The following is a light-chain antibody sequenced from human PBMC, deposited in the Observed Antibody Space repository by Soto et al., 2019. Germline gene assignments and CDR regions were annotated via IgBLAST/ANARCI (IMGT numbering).Light chain of an antibody. J-gene: IGKJ4*01. Sequence: EIVMTQSPATLSVSPGERATLSCRASQSVSNNLAWYQQKPGQAPRLLIYGASTRATTFPARFSGSGSGTDFTLTISSLQSADLAVYYCQQYHAWPLSFGGGTKVEIK. CDR1: QSVSNN. V-gene: IGKV3-15*01. CDR2: GAS. CDR3: QQYHAWPLS.